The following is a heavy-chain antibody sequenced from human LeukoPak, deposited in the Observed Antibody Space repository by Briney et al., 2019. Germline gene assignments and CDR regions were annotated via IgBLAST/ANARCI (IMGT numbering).Heavy chain of an antibody. V-gene: IGHV4-59*01. CDR3: ASTRSGWSTTLFDY. D-gene: IGHD6-19*01. Sequence: SETLSLTCTVSGGSISSYYWSWIRQPPGKGLEWIGYIYYSGNTNYNPSLKSRVTISVDTSKNQFSLKLSSVTAADTAVYYCASTRSGWSTTLFDYWGQGTLVTVSS. CDR2: IYYSGNT. CDR1: GGSISSYY. J-gene: IGHJ4*02.